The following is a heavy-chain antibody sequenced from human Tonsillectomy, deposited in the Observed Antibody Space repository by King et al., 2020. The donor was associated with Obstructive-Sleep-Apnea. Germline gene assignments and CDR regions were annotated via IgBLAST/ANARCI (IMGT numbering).Heavy chain of an antibody. V-gene: IGHV4-39*01. D-gene: IGHD2-21*01. Sequence: QLQESGPGLVKPSETLSLTCSVSGGSISGSSYYWGWIRQPPGKGLEWIGSIYYTGSTYNNPSLKSRVTISVDTSKSQLSLKLSSVIAADTAVYYWARHRIIVGTVCTFDIWGQGTMATVSS. CDR3: ARHRIIVGTVCTFDI. CDR2: IYYTGST. J-gene: IGHJ3*02. CDR1: GGSISGSSYY.